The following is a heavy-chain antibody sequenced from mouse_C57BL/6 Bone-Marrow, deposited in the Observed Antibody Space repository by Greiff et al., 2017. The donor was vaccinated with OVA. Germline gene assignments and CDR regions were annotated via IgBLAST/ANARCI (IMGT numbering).Heavy chain of an antibody. CDR3: ARCGYSNYDYAMDY. Sequence: EVQLQQSGPELVKPGASVKISCKASGYTFTDYYMNWVKQSHGKSLEWIGDINPNNGGTSYNQKFKGKATLTVDKSSSTAYMELRSLTSEDSVVYYCARCGYSNYDYAMDYWGQGTSVTVSS. V-gene: IGHV1-26*01. J-gene: IGHJ4*01. CDR1: GYTFTDYY. CDR2: INPNNGGT. D-gene: IGHD2-5*01.